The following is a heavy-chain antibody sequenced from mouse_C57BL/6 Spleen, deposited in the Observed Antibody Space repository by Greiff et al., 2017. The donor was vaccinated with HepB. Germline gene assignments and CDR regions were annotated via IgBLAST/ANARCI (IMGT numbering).Heavy chain of an antibody. Sequence: VQLQQSGPELVKPGASVKISCKASGYTFTDYYMNWVKQSHGKSLEWIGDINPNNGGTSYNQKFKGKATLTVDKSSSTAYMELRSLTSEDSAVYYCASTMVTTDYAMDYWGQGTSVTVSS. CDR3: ASTMVTTDYAMDY. CDR2: INPNNGGT. CDR1: GYTFTDYY. J-gene: IGHJ4*01. V-gene: IGHV1-26*01. D-gene: IGHD2-2*01.